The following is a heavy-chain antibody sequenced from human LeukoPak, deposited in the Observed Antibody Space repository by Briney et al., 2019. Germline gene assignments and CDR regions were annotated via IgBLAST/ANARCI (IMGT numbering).Heavy chain of an antibody. CDR2: INPNSGGT. J-gene: IGHJ4*02. D-gene: IGHD3-16*01. CDR1: GYTFTAYY. CDR3: ARDTNSWGRDCYFDY. Sequence: GASVKVSCKASGYTFTAYYMHWVRQAPGQGLEWMGWINPNSGGTNYAQKFQGRVTMTRDTSINTAYMELSSLRSDDTAVYYCARDTNSWGRDCYFDYWGQGTLVTVSS. V-gene: IGHV1-2*02.